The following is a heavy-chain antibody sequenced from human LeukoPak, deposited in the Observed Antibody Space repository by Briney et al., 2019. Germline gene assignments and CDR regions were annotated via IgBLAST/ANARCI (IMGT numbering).Heavy chain of an antibody. D-gene: IGHD1-26*01. CDR2: ISAYNGNT. J-gene: IGHJ6*03. V-gene: IGHV1-18*01. Sequence: ASVKVSCKASGYTFTAYGISWVRQAPGQGLEWMGWISAYNGNTKYAQKFQGRVTMTTDTSTSTAYMELRSLKSDDTAVYYCARDPRGRSYYYYMDVWGKGTTVTVSS. CDR3: ARDPRGRSYYYYMDV. CDR1: GYTFTAYG.